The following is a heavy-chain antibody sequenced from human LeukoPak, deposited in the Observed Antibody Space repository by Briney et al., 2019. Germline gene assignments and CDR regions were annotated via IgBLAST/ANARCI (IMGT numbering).Heavy chain of an antibody. V-gene: IGHV1-2*02. Sequence: ASVKVSCKASGYTFTGYYMHWVRQAPGQGLEWMGWINPNSGGTNYAQKFQGRVTMTRDTSISTAYMELSRLRSDDTAVYYCATDILTGSNFDYWGQGTLVTVSS. CDR3: ATDILTGSNFDY. D-gene: IGHD3-9*01. J-gene: IGHJ4*02. CDR2: INPNSGGT. CDR1: GYTFTGYY.